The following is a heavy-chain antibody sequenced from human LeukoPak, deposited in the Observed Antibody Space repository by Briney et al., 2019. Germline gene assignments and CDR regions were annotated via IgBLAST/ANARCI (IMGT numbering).Heavy chain of an antibody. CDR1: GGSISSGGYY. CDR2: IYHSGST. Sequence: SETLSLTCTVSGGSISSGGYYWSWIRQPPGKGLEWIGYIYHSGSTYYNPSLKSRVTISVDRSKNQFSLKLSSVTAADTAVYYCASGDTAMTLPNYYYYYTDVWGKGTTVTVSS. D-gene: IGHD5-18*01. J-gene: IGHJ6*03. CDR3: ASGDTAMTLPNYYYYYTDV. V-gene: IGHV4-30-2*01.